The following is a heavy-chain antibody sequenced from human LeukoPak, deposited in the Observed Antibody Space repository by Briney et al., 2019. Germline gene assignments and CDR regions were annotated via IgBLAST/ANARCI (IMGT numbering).Heavy chain of an antibody. CDR3: AKTLNYDFWSGYYANFDY. CDR1: GFTFSSYA. CDR2: ISGSGGST. D-gene: IGHD3-3*01. J-gene: IGHJ4*02. V-gene: IGHV3-23*01. Sequence: PGGSLRLSCAASGFTFSSYATSWVRQAPGKGLEWVSAISGSGGSTYYADSVKGRFTISRDNSKNTLYLQMNSLRAEDTAVYYCAKTLNYDFWSGYYANFDYWGQGTLVTVSS.